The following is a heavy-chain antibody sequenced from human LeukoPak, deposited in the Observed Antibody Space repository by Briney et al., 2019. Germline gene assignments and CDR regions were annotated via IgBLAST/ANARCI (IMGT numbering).Heavy chain of an antibody. CDR3: AKVSICFSCYFDY. CDR2: ISGGGDTT. CDR1: GFTFSSHG. V-gene: IGHV3-23*01. D-gene: IGHD2-15*01. Sequence: GGSLRPSCAAAGFTFSSHGMTWGRQAPGEGLEWGSSISGGGDTTSYADSAKGRFTISRDNSKNMVYLQMNSLRADDTAVYYCAKVSICFSCYFDYWGRGPLVTVSS. J-gene: IGHJ2*01.